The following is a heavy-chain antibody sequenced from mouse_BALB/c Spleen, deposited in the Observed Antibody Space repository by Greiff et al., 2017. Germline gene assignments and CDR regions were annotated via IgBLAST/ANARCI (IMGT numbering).Heavy chain of an antibody. D-gene: IGHD2-1*01. V-gene: IGHV4-1*02. J-gene: IGHJ4*01. CDR3: ARIYYGNYGAMDY. Sequence: EVKLLESGGGLVQPGGSLKLSCAASGFDFSRYWMSWVRQAPGKGLEWIGEINPDSSTINYTPSLKDKFIISRDNAKNTLYLQMSKVRSEDTALYYCARIYYGNYGAMDYWGQGTSVTVSS. CDR2: INPDSSTI. CDR1: GFDFSRYW.